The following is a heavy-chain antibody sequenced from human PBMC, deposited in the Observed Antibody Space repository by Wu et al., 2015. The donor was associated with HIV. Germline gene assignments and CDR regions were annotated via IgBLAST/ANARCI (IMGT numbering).Heavy chain of an antibody. CDR3: ARASTGTIVPAILVSFSWFED. J-gene: IGHJ5*02. V-gene: IGHV1-2*02. Sequence: QVQLVQSGAEVKKSGASVKVSCKASGNIFTDYYMHWVRQAPGQGLEWMGLINPNSGDTKYAQNFQGRVTMTRETSIATAYMELTGLRSDDTAVYFCARASTGTIVPAILVSFSWFEDWGQGTLVTVSS. CDR1: GNIFTDYY. D-gene: IGHD2-2*01. CDR2: INPNSGDT.